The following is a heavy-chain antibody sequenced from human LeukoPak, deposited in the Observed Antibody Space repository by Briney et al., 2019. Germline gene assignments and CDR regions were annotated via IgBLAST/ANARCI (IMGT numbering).Heavy chain of an antibody. CDR1: GYTFPDYG. CDR2: ISGYNGHT. J-gene: IGHJ4*02. V-gene: IGHV1-18*01. CDR3: ARDQNIAGRPDY. Sequence: ASVRVSCKASGYTFPDYGISWVRQAPGQGLEWVGWISGYNGHTNYAQKFQGRVTMTTDTSTSTVYMELRTLRSDDTAVYCCARDQNIAGRPDYWGQGTLVTVSS. D-gene: IGHD6-6*01.